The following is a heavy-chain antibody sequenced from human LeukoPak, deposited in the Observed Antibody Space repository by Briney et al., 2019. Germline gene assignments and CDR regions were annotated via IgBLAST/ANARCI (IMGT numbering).Heavy chain of an antibody. V-gene: IGHV3-53*01. CDR3: AREGGGYSYGLDY. D-gene: IGHD5-18*01. Sequence: TGGSLRLSCAASGFTVSSNYVSWVRQAPGKGLEWVSVIYSGGSTYYADSVKGRFTISRDNSKNTLYLQMNSLRAEDTAVYYCAREGGGYSYGLDYWGQGTLVTVSS. J-gene: IGHJ4*02. CDR1: GFTVSSNY. CDR2: IYSGGST.